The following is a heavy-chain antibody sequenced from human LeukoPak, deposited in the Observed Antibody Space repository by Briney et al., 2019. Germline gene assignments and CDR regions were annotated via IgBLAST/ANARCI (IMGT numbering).Heavy chain of an antibody. D-gene: IGHD3-3*01. Sequence: AGGSLRLSCAASGFTFSSYAMTWVRQTPGKGLEWVSGISGSGSSTYYADSVKGRFTISRDNSKNTLYLQLNSLRAEDTAVYYCAKDVLSTIFGVVIKRAAFDYWGQGTLVTVSS. CDR1: GFTFSSYA. CDR3: AKDVLSTIFGVVIKRAAFDY. J-gene: IGHJ4*02. V-gene: IGHV3-23*01. CDR2: ISGSGSST.